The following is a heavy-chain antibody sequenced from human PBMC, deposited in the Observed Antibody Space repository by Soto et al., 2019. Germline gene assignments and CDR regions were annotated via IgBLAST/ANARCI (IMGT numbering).Heavy chain of an antibody. CDR1: GGSISSSSYY. CDR3: ARLLSGGDYEEGDYFAY. Sequence: PSETLSLTCTVSGGSISSSSYYWGWIRQPPGKGLEWIGSIYYSGSTYYNPSLKSRVTISVDTSKNQFSLKLGSVTAADTAVYYCARLLSGGDYEEGDYFAYWGQGTLVTVSS. CDR2: IYYSGST. D-gene: IGHD4-17*01. V-gene: IGHV4-39*01. J-gene: IGHJ4*02.